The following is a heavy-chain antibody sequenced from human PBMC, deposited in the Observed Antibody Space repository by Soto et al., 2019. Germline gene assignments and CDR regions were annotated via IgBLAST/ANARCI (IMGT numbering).Heavy chain of an antibody. Sequence: ASVKVSCKASGYTFTSYYMHWVRQAPGQGLEWMGIINPSGGSTSYAQKFQGRVTMTRDTSTSTVYMELSSLRSEDTAVYYCARGGGDYNWNDAPTYYYYGMDVWGQGTTVTVSS. D-gene: IGHD1-20*01. J-gene: IGHJ6*02. CDR3: ARGGGDYNWNDAPTYYYYGMDV. CDR1: GYTFTSYY. V-gene: IGHV1-46*01. CDR2: INPSGGST.